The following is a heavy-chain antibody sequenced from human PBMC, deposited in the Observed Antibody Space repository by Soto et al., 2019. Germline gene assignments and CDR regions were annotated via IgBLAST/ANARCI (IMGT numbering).Heavy chain of an antibody. CDR1: GGTFSSYA. J-gene: IGHJ5*02. CDR2: IIPIFGTA. Sequence: QVQLVQSGAEVKKPGSSVKVSCKASGGTFSSYAISWVRQAPGQGLEWMGGIIPIFGTANYAQKFQGRVTITADESTSTASMELSSLRSEDTAVYYCAREGTRQLAHWLDPWGQGTLVTVAS. D-gene: IGHD6-13*01. CDR3: AREGTRQLAHWLDP. V-gene: IGHV1-69*01.